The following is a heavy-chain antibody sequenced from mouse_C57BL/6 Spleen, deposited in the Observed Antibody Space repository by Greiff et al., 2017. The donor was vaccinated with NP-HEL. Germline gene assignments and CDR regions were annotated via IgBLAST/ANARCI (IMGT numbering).Heavy chain of an antibody. J-gene: IGHJ2*01. D-gene: IGHD2-3*01. CDR3: ARGGDGSHYFDY. CDR1: GFTFSDYY. CDR2: INYDGSST. V-gene: IGHV5-16*01. Sequence: EVQRVESEGGLVQPGSSMKLSCTASGFTFSDYYMAWVRQVPEKGLEWVANINYDGSSTYYLDSLKSRFIISRDNAKNILYLQMSSLKSEDTATYYCARGGDGSHYFDYWSQGTTLTVSS.